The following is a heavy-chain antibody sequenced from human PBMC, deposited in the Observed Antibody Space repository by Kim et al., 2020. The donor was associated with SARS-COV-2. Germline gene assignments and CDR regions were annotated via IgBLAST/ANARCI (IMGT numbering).Heavy chain of an antibody. V-gene: IGHV3-49*04. CDR1: GFTFGDYA. CDR3: TRSTYYYDSSGYYYPHYFDY. CDR2: IRSKAYGGTT. D-gene: IGHD3-22*01. Sequence: GGSLRLSCTASGFTFGDYAMSWVRQAPGKGLEWVGFIRSKAYGGTTEYAASVKGRFTISRDDSKSIAYLQMNSLKTEDTAVYYCTRSTYYYDSSGYYYPHYFDYWGQGTLVTVSS. J-gene: IGHJ4*02.